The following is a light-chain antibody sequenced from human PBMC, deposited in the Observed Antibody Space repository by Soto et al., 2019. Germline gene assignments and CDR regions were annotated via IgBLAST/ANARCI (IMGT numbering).Light chain of an antibody. CDR1: QTINNW. V-gene: IGKV1-5*03. CDR2: KTS. Sequence: DILLTQSPSTLSASIGDRVTITCRTSQTINNWLAWYQQKPGKAPKLLIQKTSILESGVPSRFSGNGSGTEFTLTISSLQPDDVATYYCQQYKTTFGPGTKVDI. CDR3: QQYKTT. J-gene: IGKJ3*01.